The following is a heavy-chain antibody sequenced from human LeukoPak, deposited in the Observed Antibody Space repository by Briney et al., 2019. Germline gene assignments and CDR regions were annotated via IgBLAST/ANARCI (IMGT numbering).Heavy chain of an antibody. V-gene: IGHV1-3*01. CDR3: ARARWTSTVTTYYLDY. J-gene: IGHJ4*02. Sequence: APVKVSCKASGYIFSDYAIQWVRQAPGQGLEWMGWINAGNGKTKYSQKFQGRVTITRETSASTAYMELSGLRSEDTAVYYCARARWTSTVTTYYLDYWGQGTLVTVSS. D-gene: IGHD4-17*01. CDR1: GYIFSDYA. CDR2: INAGNGKT.